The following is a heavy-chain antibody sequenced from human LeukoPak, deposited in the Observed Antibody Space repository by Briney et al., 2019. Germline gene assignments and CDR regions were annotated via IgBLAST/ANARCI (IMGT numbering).Heavy chain of an antibody. V-gene: IGHV1-18*01. J-gene: IGHJ4*02. CDR2: ISPYNGNT. CDR1: GYDFTSVG. Sequence: GASVKVSCKASGYDFTSVGITWVRQAPGQGLEWMGWISPYNGNTRYVQKLQGRVTMTTDTSTSTAYMELRSLRFDDTAVYCCARAGSGSGWYFDYWGQGTLVTVSS. CDR3: ARAGSGSGWYFDY. D-gene: IGHD6-19*01.